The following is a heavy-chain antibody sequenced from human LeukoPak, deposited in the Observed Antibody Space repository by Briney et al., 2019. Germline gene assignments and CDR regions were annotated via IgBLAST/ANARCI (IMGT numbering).Heavy chain of an antibody. CDR1: GFIVRTNY. J-gene: IGHJ6*04. D-gene: IGHD2-15*01. Sequence: PGGSLRLSCAASGFIVRTNYINWVRQAPWKGLEWVSVIFSDGSTYYTDSVRGRFTISRDNSMNTVYLHMNSLRAEDTAVYYCARVKWLDVWGSGTTVTVSS. CDR2: IFSDGST. V-gene: IGHV3-53*01. CDR3: ARVKWLDV.